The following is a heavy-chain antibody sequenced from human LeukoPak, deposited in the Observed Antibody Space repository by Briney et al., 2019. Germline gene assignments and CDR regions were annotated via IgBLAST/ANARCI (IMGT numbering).Heavy chain of an antibody. Sequence: SETLSLTCAVYGGSFSGYYWSWIRQPPGKGLEWIGYIYYSGSTNYNPSLKSRVTISVDTSKNQFSLKLSSVTAADTAVYYCARVLVGGSLTRFDPWGQGTLVTVSS. D-gene: IGHD2-15*01. V-gene: IGHV4-59*01. CDR3: ARVLVGGSLTRFDP. J-gene: IGHJ5*02. CDR1: GGSFSGYY. CDR2: IYYSGST.